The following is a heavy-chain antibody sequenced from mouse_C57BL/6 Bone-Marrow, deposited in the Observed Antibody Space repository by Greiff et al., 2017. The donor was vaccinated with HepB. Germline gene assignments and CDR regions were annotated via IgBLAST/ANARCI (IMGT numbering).Heavy chain of an antibody. J-gene: IGHJ2*01. Sequence: QVQLQQSGPELVKPGASVKISCKASGYSFTSYYIHWVKQRPGQGLEWIGWIYPGSGNTKYNEKFKGKATLTADTSSSTAYMQLSSLTSEDSAVYYCAKGYYGYDFDYWGQGTTLTVSS. D-gene: IGHD2-2*01. V-gene: IGHV1-66*01. CDR1: GYSFTSYY. CDR2: IYPGSGNT. CDR3: AKGYYGYDFDY.